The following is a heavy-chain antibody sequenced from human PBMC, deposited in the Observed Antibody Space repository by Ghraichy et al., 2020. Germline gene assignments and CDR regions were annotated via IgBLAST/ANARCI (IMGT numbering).Heavy chain of an antibody. CDR1: GYTFTDHY. V-gene: IGHV1-2*02. CDR3: ARGGWENWVDP. D-gene: IGHD1-26*01. J-gene: IGHJ5*02. CDR2: INPDFGSP. Sequence: ASVKVSCKTSGYTFTDHYIHWLRQTPGQGLEWMGWINPDFGSPNYAQKFHGRVTMTRDKSTNTVYMELRSLRVDDTGLYFCARGGWENWVDPWGQGTLVTVSS.